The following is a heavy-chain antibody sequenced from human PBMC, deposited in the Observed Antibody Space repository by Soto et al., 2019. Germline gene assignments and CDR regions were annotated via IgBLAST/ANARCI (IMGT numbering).Heavy chain of an antibody. CDR1: GGTFSSYA. J-gene: IGHJ6*02. V-gene: IGHV1-69*01. CDR2: IIPTFDTP. Sequence: QVQVVQSGAEVKKPGSSVKVSCKASGGTFSSYAISWVRQAPGQGLEWMGGIIPTFDTPHYAQKFQGRVTIGADESTSTAYMELNSLRSEDTAVYYCAPCTIRAGFFYGMEVWGQGTRVIVSS. D-gene: IGHD3-3*01. CDR3: APCTIRAGFFYGMEV.